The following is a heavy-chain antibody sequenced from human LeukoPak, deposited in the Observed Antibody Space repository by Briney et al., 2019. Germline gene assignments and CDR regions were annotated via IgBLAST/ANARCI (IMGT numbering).Heavy chain of an antibody. CDR3: ARARTTVVTRDAFDI. CDR2: INWNSDSI. D-gene: IGHD4-23*01. Sequence: PGGSLRLSCAVSGFTFDDYAMHWVRQVPGKGLEWVSGINWNSDSIGYAVRGRFTISRDNAKNSLYLQMNSLRAEDTAVYYCARARTTVVTRDAFDIWGQGTMVTVSS. J-gene: IGHJ3*02. V-gene: IGHV3-9*01. CDR1: GFTFDDYA.